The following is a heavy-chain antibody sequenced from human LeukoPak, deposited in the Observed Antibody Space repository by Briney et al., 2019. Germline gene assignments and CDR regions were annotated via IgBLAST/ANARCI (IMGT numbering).Heavy chain of an antibody. V-gene: IGHV3-30*01. J-gene: IGHJ6*03. D-gene: IGHD6-13*01. CDR3: ARDEKEQQLAPPHYYYYYYMDV. CDR1: GFTFSSYA. CDR2: ISYDGSNK. Sequence: GRSLRLSCAASGFTFSSYAMHRVRQAPGKGLEWVAVISYDGSNKYYADSVKGRFTISRDNSKNTLYLQMNSLRAEDTAVYYCARDEKEQQLAPPHYYYYYYMDVWGKGTTVTVSS.